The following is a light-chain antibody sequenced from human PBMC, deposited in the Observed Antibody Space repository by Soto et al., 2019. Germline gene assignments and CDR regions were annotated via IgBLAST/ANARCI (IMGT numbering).Light chain of an antibody. J-gene: IGKJ5*01. CDR1: QSVGSN. V-gene: IGKV3-15*01. CDR2: GSS. Sequence: ILLTQSQTTLPVSPGLRSTLSCRASQSVGSNLAWFQQKPGQAPRLLXSGSSTRATGVPARFSGSGSGADFTLTISNLQSEAFAVYYCQQYTNWPPITFGQGTRLETK. CDR3: QQYTNWPPIT.